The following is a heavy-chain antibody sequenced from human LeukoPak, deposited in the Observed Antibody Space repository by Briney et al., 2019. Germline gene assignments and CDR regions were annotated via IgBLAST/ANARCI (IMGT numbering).Heavy chain of an antibody. J-gene: IGHJ6*02. CDR1: GYTFFTYG. CDR2: ICTYNGNT. V-gene: IGHV1-18*01. D-gene: IGHD3-16*01. CDR3: ARDGGGASVYGMDV. Sequence: ASVNVSRKTTGYTFFTYGVSWVRQAPGQGLEWMGWICTYNGNTNYAQKLQGRVTMTTDTSTSTAYIEQRSLRSDGTAGYYCARDGGGASVYGMDVWGQGTTVTV.